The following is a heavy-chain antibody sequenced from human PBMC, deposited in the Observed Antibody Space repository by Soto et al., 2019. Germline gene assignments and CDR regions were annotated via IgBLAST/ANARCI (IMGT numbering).Heavy chain of an antibody. J-gene: IGHJ4*02. V-gene: IGHV5-51*01. D-gene: IGHD3-22*01. CDR2: IYPGDSDT. CDR1: GYIFSSYW. Sequence: GESLKISCKVSGYIFSSYWIGWLRLMPGKGLEWMWVIYPGDSDTRYSPSFQGQVTISADKSISTAYLQWSSLKASDAAMYYCARSMTRMRGFLFDYWGRGTLVSVSS. CDR3: ARSMTRMRGFLFDY.